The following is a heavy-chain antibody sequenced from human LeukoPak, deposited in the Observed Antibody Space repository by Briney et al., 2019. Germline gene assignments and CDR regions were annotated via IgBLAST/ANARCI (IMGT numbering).Heavy chain of an antibody. CDR2: INHSGST. CDR1: GGSFSGYY. Sequence: SETLSLTCAVSGGSFSGYYWSWIRQPPGKGLEWIGEINHSGSTNYNPSLKSRVTISVDTSKNQFSLKLSSVTAADTAVYYYARGPPGWNYLKTKYFQHWGQGTLVTVSS. V-gene: IGHV4-34*01. CDR3: ARGPPGWNYLKTKYFQH. J-gene: IGHJ1*01. D-gene: IGHD1-7*01.